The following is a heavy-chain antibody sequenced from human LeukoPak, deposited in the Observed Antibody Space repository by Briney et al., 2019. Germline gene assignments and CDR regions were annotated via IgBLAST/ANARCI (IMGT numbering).Heavy chain of an antibody. Sequence: GASVKVSCKASGGTFSSYAISWVRQAPGQGLEWMGGIIPILGTANYAQKFQGRVTMTRNTSISTAYMELSSLRSEDTAVYYCARYADAFDIWGQGTMVTVSS. D-gene: IGHD2-2*01. CDR3: ARYADAFDI. CDR2: IIPILGTA. J-gene: IGHJ3*02. V-gene: IGHV1-69*05. CDR1: GGTFSSYA.